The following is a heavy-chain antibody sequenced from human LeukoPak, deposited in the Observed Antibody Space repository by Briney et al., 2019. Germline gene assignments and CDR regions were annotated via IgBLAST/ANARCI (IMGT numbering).Heavy chain of an antibody. CDR3: AKGTVADFDY. CDR2: IYSNGST. Sequence: SETLSLTCSVSGGSISSYYWSWIRQPPGKGLECIGFIYSNGSTHYNPSLKSRVTMSVDRPQKQVSLRLSSVTAADTAVYYCAKGTVADFDYWGQGTLVTVSS. J-gene: IGHJ4*02. CDR1: GGSISSYY. D-gene: IGHD6-19*01. V-gene: IGHV4-59*01.